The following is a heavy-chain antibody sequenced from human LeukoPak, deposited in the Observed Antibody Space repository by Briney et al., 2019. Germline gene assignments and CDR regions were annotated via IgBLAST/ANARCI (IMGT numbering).Heavy chain of an antibody. CDR2: IIPIFGTA. Sequence: SVKVSCKASGGTFSSYAISWVRQAPGQGLEWMGGIIPIFGTANYAQKFQGRVTITADKSTSTAYMELSSLRSEDTAVYYCARDEYQLLLDYYYYMDVWGKGTTVTVSS. J-gene: IGHJ6*03. CDR3: ARDEYQLLLDYYYYMDV. D-gene: IGHD2-2*01. V-gene: IGHV1-69*06. CDR1: GGTFSSYA.